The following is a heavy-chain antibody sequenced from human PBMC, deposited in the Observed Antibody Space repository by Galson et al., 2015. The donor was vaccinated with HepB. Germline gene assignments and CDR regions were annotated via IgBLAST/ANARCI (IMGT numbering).Heavy chain of an antibody. J-gene: IGHJ6*02. Sequence: SLRLSCAASGFSFNSYWMTWVRQAPGKGLEWVANMNQDGGEKYYVDSVKGRFTISRDNAKNSLYLQMNSLRAEDTATYYCARQICMQMATICSRASYGLDLWGQGTTVTVSS. V-gene: IGHV3-7*05. CDR2: MNQDGGEK. CDR1: GFSFNSYW. CDR3: ARQICMQMATICSRASYGLDL. D-gene: IGHD5-24*01.